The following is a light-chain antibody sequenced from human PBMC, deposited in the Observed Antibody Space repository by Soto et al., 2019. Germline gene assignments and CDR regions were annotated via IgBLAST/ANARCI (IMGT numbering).Light chain of an antibody. Sequence: DIQMTQSPSTLSASVGDRLTITCRASQSFSTWLAWYQQKPGKAPKLLIYKASSLKSGVPSRFSGSGSGTEFTLTISNLQPDDFAIYYCQQYSSYPYTFGQGTKLEIK. CDR1: QSFSTW. CDR3: QQYSSYPYT. J-gene: IGKJ2*01. V-gene: IGKV1-5*03. CDR2: KAS.